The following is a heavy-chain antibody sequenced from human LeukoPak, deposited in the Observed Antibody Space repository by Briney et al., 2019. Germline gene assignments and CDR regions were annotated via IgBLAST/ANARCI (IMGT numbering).Heavy chain of an antibody. J-gene: IGHJ4*02. D-gene: IGHD4-11*01. V-gene: IGHV3-30*03. CDR3: ARPKVTTSRDY. Sequence: GGSLRLSCAASGFTFSSYGMHWVRQAPGNGLEWVAVISYDGSNKYYADSVKGRFTISRDNSKNTLYLQMNSLRAEDTAVYYCARPKVTTSRDYWGQGTLVTVSS. CDR1: GFTFSSYG. CDR2: ISYDGSNK.